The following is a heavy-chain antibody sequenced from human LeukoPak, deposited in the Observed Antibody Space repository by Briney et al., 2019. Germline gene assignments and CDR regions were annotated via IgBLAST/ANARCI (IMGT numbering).Heavy chain of an antibody. CDR1: GFTFSRHW. V-gene: IGHV3-7*01. CDR3: ASDRDYYDSTGYLFDY. J-gene: IGHJ4*02. Sequence: GGSLRLSCEASGFTFSRHWMSWVRQAPGKGLEWVANINQDGSEKNYVDSVKGRFTISRDNAKNSMYLQMNSLRAEDTGVYYCASDRDYYDSTGYLFDYWGQGTLVTVSS. D-gene: IGHD3-22*01. CDR2: INQDGSEK.